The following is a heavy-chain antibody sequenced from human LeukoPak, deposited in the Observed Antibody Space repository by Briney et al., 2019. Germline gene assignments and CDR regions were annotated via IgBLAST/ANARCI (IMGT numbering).Heavy chain of an antibody. D-gene: IGHD6-19*01. CDR3: AKALAAAVEDYYGMDV. J-gene: IGHJ6*02. CDR1: GFTFSSYD. CDR2: ISYDGSNK. Sequence: PGRSLRLSCAASGFTFSSYDMHWVRQAPGKGLEWVAVISYDGSNKYYADSVKGRFTISRDNSKNTLYLQMNSLRAEDTAVYYCAKALAAAVEDYYGMDVWGQGTTVTVSS. V-gene: IGHV3-30*18.